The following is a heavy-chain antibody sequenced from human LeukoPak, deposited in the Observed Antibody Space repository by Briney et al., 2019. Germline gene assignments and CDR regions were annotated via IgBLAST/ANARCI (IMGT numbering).Heavy chain of an antibody. CDR3: ARGRSYYDT. V-gene: IGHV4-30-4*07. CDR2: IYYSGST. Sequence: PSQTLSLTCAVSGGSISSGGYSWSWIRQPPGKGLEWIGYIYYSGSTYYNPSLKSRVTISVDTSKNQFSLKLSSVTAADTAVYYCARGRSYYDTWGQGTLVTVSS. J-gene: IGHJ5*02. D-gene: IGHD3-22*01. CDR1: GGSISSGGYS.